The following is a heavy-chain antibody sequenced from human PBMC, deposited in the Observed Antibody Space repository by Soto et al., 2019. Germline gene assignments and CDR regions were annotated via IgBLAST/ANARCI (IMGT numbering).Heavy chain of an antibody. Sequence: SETLSLTCTVSGGSISSGDYYWSWIRQPPGKGLEWIGYIYYSGSTYYNPSLKSRVTISVDTSKNQFSLKLSSVAAADTAVYYCARDYYSNYVNFCFDYWGQGTLVTVSS. CDR1: GGSISSGDYY. CDR2: IYYSGST. D-gene: IGHD4-4*01. V-gene: IGHV4-30-4*01. J-gene: IGHJ4*02. CDR3: ARDYYSNYVNFCFDY.